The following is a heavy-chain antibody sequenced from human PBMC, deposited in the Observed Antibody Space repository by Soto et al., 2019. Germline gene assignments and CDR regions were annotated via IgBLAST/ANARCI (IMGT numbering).Heavy chain of an antibody. CDR2: IYYSGST. D-gene: IGHD6-6*01. CDR1: GGSISSYY. Sequence: NPSETLSLTCTVSGGSISSYYWSWIRQPPGKGLEWIGYIYYSGSTNYNPSLKSRVTISVDTSKNQFSLKLSSVTAADTAVYYCARDGPYSSSGLFDYWGQGTLVTVSS. J-gene: IGHJ4*02. V-gene: IGHV4-59*01. CDR3: ARDGPYSSSGLFDY.